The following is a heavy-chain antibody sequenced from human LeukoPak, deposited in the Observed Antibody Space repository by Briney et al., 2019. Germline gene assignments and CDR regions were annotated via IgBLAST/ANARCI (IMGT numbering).Heavy chain of an antibody. V-gene: IGHV1-8*03. CDR3: ARELRRDDI. CDR1: GYAFTSYD. J-gene: IGHJ3*02. CDR2: MNPNSGNG. D-gene: IGHD6-25*01. Sequence: ASVRVSCKASGYAFTSYDINWVRQATGQGLECMGYMNPNSGNGGYAQKFRGRVTITTDTSISTAYMELSGLTSEDTAVYYCARELRRDDIWGQGTLVTVSS.